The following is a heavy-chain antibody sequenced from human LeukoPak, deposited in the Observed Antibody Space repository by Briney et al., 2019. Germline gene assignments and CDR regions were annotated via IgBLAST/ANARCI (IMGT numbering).Heavy chain of an antibody. CDR3: ARAAASEYYSPI. Sequence: GASVKVSCKASGGTFSSYAISWVRQAPGQGLEWMGGIIPIFGTANYAQKFQGRVTITTDESTSTAYMGLSSLRSEDTAVYYCARAAASEYYSPIWGQGTMVTVSS. CDR1: GGTFSSYA. J-gene: IGHJ3*02. CDR2: IIPIFGTA. V-gene: IGHV1-69*05. D-gene: IGHD4-11*01.